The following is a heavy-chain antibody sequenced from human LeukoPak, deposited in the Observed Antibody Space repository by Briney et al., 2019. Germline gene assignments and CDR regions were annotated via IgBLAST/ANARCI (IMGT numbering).Heavy chain of an antibody. V-gene: IGHV3-30-3*01. CDR3: ARDPCGGDCPDY. Sequence: PGGSLRLSCAASGFTFSSYAMHWVRQAPGKGLEWVAVISYDGSNKYYADSVKGRFTISRDNSKNTLYLQMNSLRAEDTAVYYCARDPCGGDCPDYWGQGTLVTVSS. CDR1: GFTFSSYA. J-gene: IGHJ4*02. D-gene: IGHD2-21*02. CDR2: ISYDGSNK.